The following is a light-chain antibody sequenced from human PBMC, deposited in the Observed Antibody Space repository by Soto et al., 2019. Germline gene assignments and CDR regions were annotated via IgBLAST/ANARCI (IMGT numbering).Light chain of an antibody. J-gene: IGKJ4*01. CDR2: RAS. CDR3: QQYNNWPLT. CDR1: QSVSDN. V-gene: IGKV3-15*01. Sequence: EVLMTQSPDTLYVSPGERVTLSCRASQSVSDNLAWYQQKPGQGPRLLVYRASTRTLGIPARFSGSESGTEFTLTISSLQSEDFAVYYCQQYNNWPLTFGGGTKVDI.